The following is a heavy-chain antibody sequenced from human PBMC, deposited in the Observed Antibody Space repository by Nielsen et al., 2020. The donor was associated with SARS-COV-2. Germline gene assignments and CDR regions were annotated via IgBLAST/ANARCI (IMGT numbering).Heavy chain of an antibody. D-gene: IGHD5-18*01. CDR1: GFSFADYA. CDR2: IRSNFYGGTT. CDR3: TRGGYSYQP. V-gene: IGHV3-49*03. Sequence: GGSLRLSCTASGFSFADYAMTWFRQAPGKGLEWVGFIRSNFYGGTTEYAASVKGRFTFSRDDSKSIAYLQMNSLKTDDTAVYYCTRGGYSYQPWGQGTLVTVSS. J-gene: IGHJ5*02.